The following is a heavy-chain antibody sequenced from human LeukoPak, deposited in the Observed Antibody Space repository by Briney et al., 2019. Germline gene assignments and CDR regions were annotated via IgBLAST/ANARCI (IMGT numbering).Heavy chain of an antibody. J-gene: IGHJ4*02. CDR1: GFTVSSIY. D-gene: IGHD6-19*01. CDR3: ARVSSDSRGWHAFDY. CDR2: IHSGGST. Sequence: GGSVTLSCAVSGFTVSSIYMGWLRPARGKGLVWVAFIHSGGSTNYADSVTGRFTISRDNSKNTLYLQLNSLRAEDTAVYYCARVSSDSRGWHAFDYWGEGILVTVSS. V-gene: IGHV3-53*05.